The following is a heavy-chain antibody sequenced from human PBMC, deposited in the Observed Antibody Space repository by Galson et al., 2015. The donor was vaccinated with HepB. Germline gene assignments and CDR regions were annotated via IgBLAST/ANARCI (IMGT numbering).Heavy chain of an antibody. D-gene: IGHD3-22*01. CDR3: ARHNYYDSSGYYVYYFDY. CDR2: ISGSSSYI. J-gene: IGHJ4*02. V-gene: IGHV3-21*01. Sequence: LRLSCAASGFTFSSYSMNWVRQAPGKGLEWVSSISGSSSYIYYADSVKGRFTISRDNAKNSLYLQMNSLRAEDTAVYYCARHNYYDSSGYYVYYFDYWGQGTLVTVSS. CDR1: GFTFSSYS.